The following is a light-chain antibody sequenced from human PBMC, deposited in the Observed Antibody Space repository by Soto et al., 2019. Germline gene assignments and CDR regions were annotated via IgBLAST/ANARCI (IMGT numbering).Light chain of an antibody. V-gene: IGKV1-9*01. CDR2: SAS. CDR3: QQYRHWPLT. J-gene: IGKJ4*01. Sequence: DVQLTQSPSFMSLSAGDRVTITCRASQGISNSLAWYQQKPGKAPKLLIYSASTLQSGVPSRFSGGFSGTEFTLTISSLQPEDFATYYCQQYRHWPLTFGGGTKVEIK. CDR1: QGISNS.